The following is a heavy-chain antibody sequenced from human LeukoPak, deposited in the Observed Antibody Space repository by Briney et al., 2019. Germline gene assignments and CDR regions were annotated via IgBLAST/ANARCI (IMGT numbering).Heavy chain of an antibody. CDR2: IYYSGST. J-gene: IGHJ4*02. CDR1: GGSVSSGSYY. V-gene: IGHV4-61*01. CDR3: ARDLSSSWHFDY. D-gene: IGHD6-13*01. Sequence: PSETLSLTCTVSGGSVSSGSYYWSWIRQPPGKGLEWIGYIYYSGSTYYNPSLKSRVTISVDTSKNQFSLKLSSVTAADTAVYYCARDLSSSWHFDYWGQGTLVTVSS.